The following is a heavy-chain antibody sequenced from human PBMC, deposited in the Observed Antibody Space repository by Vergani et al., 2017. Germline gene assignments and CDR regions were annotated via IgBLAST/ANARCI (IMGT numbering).Heavy chain of an antibody. CDR3: AKPXSGYCSSTSCYGGNYYYYYYMDV. Sequence: EVQLLESGGGLVQPGGSLRLSCAASGFTFSSYAMSWVRQAPGKGLEWVSAISGSGGSTYYADSVKGRFTISRDNSKNTLYLQMNSLRAEDTAVYYCAKPXSGYCSSTSCYGGNYYYYYYMDVWGKGTTVTVSS. CDR1: GFTFSSYA. J-gene: IGHJ6*03. D-gene: IGHD2-2*01. CDR2: ISGSGGST. V-gene: IGHV3-23*01.